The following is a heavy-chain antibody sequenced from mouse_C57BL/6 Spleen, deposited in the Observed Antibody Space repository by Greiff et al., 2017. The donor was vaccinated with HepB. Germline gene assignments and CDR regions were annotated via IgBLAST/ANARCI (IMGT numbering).Heavy chain of an antibody. J-gene: IGHJ3*01. CDR1: GYTFTDYN. CDR3: ARSSYSNVFAY. D-gene: IGHD2-5*01. V-gene: IGHV1-22*01. Sequence: EVQLQESGPELVKPGASVKMSCKASGYTFTDYNMHWVKQSHGKSLEWIGYINPNNGGTSYNQKFKGKATLTVNKSSSTAYMELRSLTSEDSAVYYCARSSYSNVFAYWGQGTLVTVSA. CDR2: INPNNGGT.